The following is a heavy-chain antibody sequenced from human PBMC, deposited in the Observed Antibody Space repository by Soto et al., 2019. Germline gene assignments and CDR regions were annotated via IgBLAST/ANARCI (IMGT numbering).Heavy chain of an antibody. Sequence: QIQLQQSGAEVKKPGASVKVSCKASGYIFTTSGITWVRQAPGQGLEWMGWIGAYSGYTVYAQKVEGRVSITTDTSTSTAYMELRSLRSDATAVYYCASAHNSGTYSFYWGQGTLGTVSS. V-gene: IGHV1-18*01. D-gene: IGHD3-10*01. CDR2: IGAYSGYT. CDR3: ASAHNSGTYSFY. CDR1: GYIFTTSG. J-gene: IGHJ4*02.